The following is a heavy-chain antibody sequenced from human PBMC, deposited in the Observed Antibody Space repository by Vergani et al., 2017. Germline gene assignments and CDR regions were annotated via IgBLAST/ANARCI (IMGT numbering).Heavy chain of an antibody. CDR1: GFTFSSYG. J-gene: IGHJ4*02. D-gene: IGHD5-12*01. CDR2: ISYDGSNK. V-gene: IGHV3-30*18. Sequence: QVQLVESGGGVVQPGRSLRLSCAASGFTFSSYGMHWVRQAPGKGLEWVAVISYDGSNKYYADSVKGRFTISRDNSKNTLYLQMNSLRAEDTAVYYCAKDRRRSIVATIIVYYFDYWGQGTLVTVSS. CDR3: AKDRRRSIVATIIVYYFDY.